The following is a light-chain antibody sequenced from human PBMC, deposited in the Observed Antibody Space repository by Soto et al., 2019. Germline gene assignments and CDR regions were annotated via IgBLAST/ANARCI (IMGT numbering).Light chain of an antibody. V-gene: IGKV3-20*01. Sequence: EIVLTQSPGTLSLSPGERATLSCRASQSVSSSYLAWYQQKPGQAPRLLIYGASSRATGIPERFSGSGSGTDFTLTISRLEPEDFAVYYCQQYGSSLWTFGQGTKVEIE. CDR2: GAS. J-gene: IGKJ1*01. CDR1: QSVSSSY. CDR3: QQYGSSLWT.